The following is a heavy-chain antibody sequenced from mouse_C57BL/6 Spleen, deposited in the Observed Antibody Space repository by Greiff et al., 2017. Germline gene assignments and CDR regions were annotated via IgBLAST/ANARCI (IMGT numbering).Heavy chain of an antibody. CDR3: ARSFYDYDDY. CDR2: IYPGSGNT. CDR1: GYSFTSYY. J-gene: IGHJ2*01. Sequence: VQLQQSGPELVKPGASVKISCKASGYSFTSYYIHWVKQRPGQGLEWIGWIYPGSGNTKYNEKFKGKATLTADTSSSTAYMQLSSLTSEDSAVYYCARSFYDYDDYWGQGTTLTVSS. V-gene: IGHV1-66*01. D-gene: IGHD2-4*01.